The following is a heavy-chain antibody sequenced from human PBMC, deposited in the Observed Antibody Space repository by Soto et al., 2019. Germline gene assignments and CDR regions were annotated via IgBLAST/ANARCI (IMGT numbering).Heavy chain of an antibody. CDR2: IYSGGST. D-gene: IGHD3-22*01. CDR1: GFTVSSNY. J-gene: IGHJ6*02. V-gene: IGHV3-53*01. CDR3: ARAHDSSGYYRGSGYYYGMDV. Sequence: LRLSCAASGFTVSSNYMSWVRQAPGKGLEWVSVIYSGGSTYYADSVKGRFTISRDNSKNTLYLQMNSLRAEDTAVYYCARAHDSSGYYRGSGYYYGMDVWGQGTTVTVSS.